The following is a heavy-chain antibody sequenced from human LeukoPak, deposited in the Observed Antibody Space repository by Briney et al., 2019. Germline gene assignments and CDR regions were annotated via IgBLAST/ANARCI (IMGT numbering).Heavy chain of an antibody. CDR2: IWYDGGNK. Sequence: GGSLRLSCAASGFTFSGYGMHWVPQAPGKGLEWVAVIWYDGGNKYYADSVKGRFTISRDNSKNTLYLQMNSLRAEDTAVYYCAKSLYISSWYYDYWGQGTLVTVSS. CDR3: AKSLYISSWYYDY. D-gene: IGHD6-13*01. J-gene: IGHJ4*02. V-gene: IGHV3-33*06. CDR1: GFTFSGYG.